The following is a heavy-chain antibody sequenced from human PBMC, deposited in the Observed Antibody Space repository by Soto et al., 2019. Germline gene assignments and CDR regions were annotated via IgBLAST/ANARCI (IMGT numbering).Heavy chain of an antibody. D-gene: IGHD3-3*01. CDR3: ARDLRITIFGVVTNYYYGMDV. V-gene: IGHV3-48*04. CDR2: ISSSSSTI. CDR1: GFTFSSYS. Sequence: GGSLRLSCAASGFTFSSYSMNWVRQAPGKGLEWVSYISSSSSTIYYADSVKGRFTISRDNAKNTLYLQMNSLRAEDTAVYYCARDLRITIFGVVTNYYYGMDVWGQGTTVTVSS. J-gene: IGHJ6*02.